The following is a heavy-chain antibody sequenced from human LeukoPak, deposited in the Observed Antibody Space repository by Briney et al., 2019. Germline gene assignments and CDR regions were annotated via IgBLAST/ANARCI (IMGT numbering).Heavy chain of an antibody. CDR1: GFTFGSYE. CDR2: ITSSGRTI. CDR3: ARDPGGSGN. J-gene: IGHJ4*02. Sequence: GGSLRLSCTPSGFTFGSYEMHWVRQAPGKGLEWVSYITSSGRTIYYANSVKGRFTISRDNAANSLHLQLNSLRAEDTAVYYCARDPGGSGNWGQGTPVTVSS. D-gene: IGHD3-10*01. V-gene: IGHV3-48*03.